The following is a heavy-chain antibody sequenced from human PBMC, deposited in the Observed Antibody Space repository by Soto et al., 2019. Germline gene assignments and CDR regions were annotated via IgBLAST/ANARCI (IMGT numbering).Heavy chain of an antibody. J-gene: IGHJ6*02. CDR1: GGTFSSYA. D-gene: IGHD5-18*01. Sequence: SVKVSCKAPGGTFSSYAISWVRQAPGQGLEWMGGIIPIFGTANYAQKFQGRVTITADESTSTAYMELSSLRSEDTAVYYCARDISGYSYGLPPGYYYYGMDVWGQGTTVTVSS. CDR3: ARDISGYSYGLPPGYYYYGMDV. V-gene: IGHV1-69*13. CDR2: IIPIFGTA.